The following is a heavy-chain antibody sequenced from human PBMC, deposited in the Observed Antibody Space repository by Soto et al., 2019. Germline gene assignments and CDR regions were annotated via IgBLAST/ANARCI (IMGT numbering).Heavy chain of an antibody. CDR2: TSYDGSNK. Sequence: PEGSLRLSCAASGFTLSSHAMHWVRQAPGKGLEWVAITSYDGSNKYHADSVKGRFTISRDNSKNTLSLQMNSLRAEDTAVYYCAREMGYCISTSCPFDYWGQGTLVTVSS. J-gene: IGHJ4*02. CDR3: AREMGYCISTSCPFDY. CDR1: GFTLSSHA. V-gene: IGHV3-30-3*01. D-gene: IGHD2-2*01.